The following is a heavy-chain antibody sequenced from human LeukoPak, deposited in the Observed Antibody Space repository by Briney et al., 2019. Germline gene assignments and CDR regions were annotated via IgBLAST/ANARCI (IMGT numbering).Heavy chain of an antibody. CDR2: IYYSGST. D-gene: IGHD3-10*01. J-gene: IGHJ6*02. CDR1: GGSISSGGYY. V-gene: IGHV4-31*03. Sequence: SETLSLTCTVSGGSISSGGYYWSWIRQHPGKGLEWIGYIYYSGSTYYNPSLKSRVSISVDTSKNQFSLKLSSVTAADTAVYYCARGVRKGDYGSGSYSRLGYYYGMDVWGQGTTVTVSS. CDR3: ARGVRKGDYGSGSYSRLGYYYGMDV.